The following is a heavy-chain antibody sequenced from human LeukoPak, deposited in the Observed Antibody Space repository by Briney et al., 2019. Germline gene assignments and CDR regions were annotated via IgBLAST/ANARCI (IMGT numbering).Heavy chain of an antibody. D-gene: IGHD7-27*01. J-gene: IGHJ4*02. CDR3: ARHELGGDGYFNY. CDR1: GDSVSGYY. V-gene: IGHV4-59*08. Sequence: SETLSLTCIVSGDSVSGYYWSWIRQPPGKGLEWIGYVYYSGNTNYNPSLKSRVTISVDTSKNQFSLKLSSVTAADTAVYYCARHELGGDGYFNYWGQGTLVTVSS. CDR2: VYYSGNT.